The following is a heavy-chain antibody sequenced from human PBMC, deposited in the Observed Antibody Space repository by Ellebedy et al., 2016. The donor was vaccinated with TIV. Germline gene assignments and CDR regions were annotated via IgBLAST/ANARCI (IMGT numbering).Heavy chain of an antibody. V-gene: IGHV1-8*02. CDR2: MNPNSGNT. J-gene: IGHJ6*02. CDR1: GYTFTGYY. CDR3: AIPPLTTFGYYYYGMDV. D-gene: IGHD3-16*01. Sequence: ASVKVSXXASGYTFTGYYMHWVRQAPGQGLEWMGWMNPNSGNTGYAQKFQGRVTMTRNTSISTAYMELSSLRSEDTAVYYCAIPPLTTFGYYYYGMDVWGQGTTVTVSS.